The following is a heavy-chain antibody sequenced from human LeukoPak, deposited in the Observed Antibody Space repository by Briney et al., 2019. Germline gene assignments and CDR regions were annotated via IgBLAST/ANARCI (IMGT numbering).Heavy chain of an antibody. V-gene: IGHV3-64*04. J-gene: IGHJ4*02. Sequence: GGSLRLSCSASGFTFSSYALHWVRQAPGKGLEYVSAISGDGVTTYYADSVKGRFTISRDNSKNTLYLQMNSLRAEDTAVYYCARERYSGSLFDYWGQGTLVTVSS. CDR2: ISGDGVTT. D-gene: IGHD1-26*01. CDR3: ARERYSGSLFDY. CDR1: GFTFSSYA.